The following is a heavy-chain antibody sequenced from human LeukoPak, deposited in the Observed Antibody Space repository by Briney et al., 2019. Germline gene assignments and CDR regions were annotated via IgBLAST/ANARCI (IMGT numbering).Heavy chain of an antibody. CDR3: ARDREYRSSGLVWFDP. Sequence: KPSETLFLTCTVSGGSVSGYYWSWIRQPPGKGLEWIGYIYYSGSTNYNPSLKSRVTISVDTSENQFSLKLTSVTAADTAVYYCARDREYRSSGLVWFDPWGHGILVTVSS. D-gene: IGHD6-6*01. CDR2: IYYSGST. V-gene: IGHV4-59*02. CDR1: GGSVSGYY. J-gene: IGHJ5*02.